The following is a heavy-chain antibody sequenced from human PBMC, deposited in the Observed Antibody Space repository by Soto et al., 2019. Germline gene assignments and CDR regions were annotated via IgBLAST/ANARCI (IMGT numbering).Heavy chain of an antibody. D-gene: IGHD1-26*01. CDR1: GGTFSSYA. Sequence: ASVKVSCKASGGTFSSYAISWVRQAPGQGLEWMGGIIPIFGTANYAQKFQGRVTITADESTSTAYMELHSLRAEDTAMYFCARSRYTGTYSGRFLDYWGQGSLVTVSS. V-gene: IGHV1-69*13. J-gene: IGHJ4*02. CDR3: ARSRYTGTYSGRFLDY. CDR2: IIPIFGTA.